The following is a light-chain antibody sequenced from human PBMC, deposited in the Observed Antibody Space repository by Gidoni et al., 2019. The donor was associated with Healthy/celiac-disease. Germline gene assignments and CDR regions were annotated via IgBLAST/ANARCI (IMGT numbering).Light chain of an antibody. V-gene: IGKV1-5*03. CDR1: QSISSR. Sequence: IQMIHSLSTLSASVGDRVTITCRASQSISSRLVCYQQKPGKAPRLLIYKASSLEGGVSSGFCGSRSGTEFTLPISSLQPDDFATYYYQQYNSYSPVTFGQGTKVEIK. J-gene: IGKJ1*01. CDR3: QQYNSYSPVT. CDR2: KAS.